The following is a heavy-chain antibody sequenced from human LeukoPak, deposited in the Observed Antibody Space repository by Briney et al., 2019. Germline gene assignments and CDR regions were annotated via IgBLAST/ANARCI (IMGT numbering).Heavy chain of an antibody. CDR3: AKREKGTTGRFFDY. V-gene: IGHV3-23*01. CDR1: GFTFTNYA. CDR2: ISDGVGNT. D-gene: IGHD4-17*01. Sequence: GSLRLSCAASGFTFTNYAMTWVRQAPGKGLEWVSGISDGVGNTYYADSVKGRFTISRDHSKNTLYLQMNSLRAEDTALYYCAKREKGTTGRFFDYWGQGTLVTVSS. J-gene: IGHJ4*02.